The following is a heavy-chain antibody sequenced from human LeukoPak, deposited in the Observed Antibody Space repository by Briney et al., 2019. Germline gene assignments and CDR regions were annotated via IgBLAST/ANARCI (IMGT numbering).Heavy chain of an antibody. J-gene: IGHJ3*02. V-gene: IGHV4-61*02. CDR3: ARGPYSYDSSGAFDI. CDR2: ISSSGST. Sequence: SETLSLTCTVSGDSISSGDYYWSWIRQPAGKGLEWLGRISSSGSTNYHPSLKSRVTISVDTSKNQFSLKLSSVTAADTAVYFCARGPYSYDSSGAFDIWGQGTMVTVSS. D-gene: IGHD3-22*01. CDR1: GDSISSGDYY.